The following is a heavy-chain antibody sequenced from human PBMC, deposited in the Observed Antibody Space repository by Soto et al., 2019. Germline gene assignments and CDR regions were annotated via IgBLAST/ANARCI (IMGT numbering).Heavy chain of an antibody. D-gene: IGHD5-12*01. CDR3: ARPRAFDGYDGGFFFDL. Sequence: EVKLVESGGGLVQPGGSLRISCAASGFTFRSYEMNWVRQAPGKGLEWVSYISSRATGIFYADSVKGRFTMSRDDANHSLYLQMNSLRGEDTAVYYCARPRAFDGYDGGFFFDLWGQGTVVTVSS. V-gene: IGHV3-48*03. CDR2: ISSRATGI. J-gene: IGHJ4*02. CDR1: GFTFRSYE.